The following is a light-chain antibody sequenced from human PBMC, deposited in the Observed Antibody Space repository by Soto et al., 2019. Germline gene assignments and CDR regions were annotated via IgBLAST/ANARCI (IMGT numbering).Light chain of an antibody. Sequence: EIVLTQSPGTLSLSPGESATLSCRTSQTTSGKYLAWYQQRPGLAPRLIVYGASRRATGIPDRFRGSGSGTEFTLTISGLETEDFAVYFCQHYGSSPPVTFGQGTRLDVK. CDR1: QTTSGKY. CDR2: GAS. CDR3: QHYGSSPPVT. V-gene: IGKV3-20*01. J-gene: IGKJ5*01.